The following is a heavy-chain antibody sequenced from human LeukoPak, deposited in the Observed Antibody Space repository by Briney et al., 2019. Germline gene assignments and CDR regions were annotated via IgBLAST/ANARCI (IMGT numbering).Heavy chain of an antibody. J-gene: IGHJ4*02. Sequence: PGGSLRPSCAASGFTFSSYAMSWVRQAPGKGLEWVSAISGSGGSTYYADSVKGRFTISRDNSKNTLYLQMNSLRAEDTAVYYCAKTWYYYDSSGYSESHYFDYWGQGALVTVSS. CDR3: AKTWYYYDSSGYSESHYFDY. V-gene: IGHV3-23*01. CDR1: GFTFSSYA. CDR2: ISGSGGST. D-gene: IGHD3-22*01.